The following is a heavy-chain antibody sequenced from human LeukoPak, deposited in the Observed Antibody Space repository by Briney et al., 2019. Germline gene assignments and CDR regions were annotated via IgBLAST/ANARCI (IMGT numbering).Heavy chain of an antibody. D-gene: IGHD2-21*01. V-gene: IGHV5-51*01. CDR2: IYPGDSDT. J-gene: IGHJ4*02. CDR1: GYSFSGYW. CDR3: ARLIANRFDY. Sequence: KSGESLKISCKASGYSFSGYWIGWVRQMPGKGLEWMGIIYPGDSDTKYSPSFQGQVTISADKSITTAYLQWGSLKASDTAMYYCARLIANRFDYWGQGILVTVSS.